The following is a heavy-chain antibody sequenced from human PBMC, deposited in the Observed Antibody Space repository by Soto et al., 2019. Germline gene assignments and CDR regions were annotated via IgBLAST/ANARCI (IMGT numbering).Heavy chain of an antibody. J-gene: IGHJ4*02. Sequence: PGGSLRLSCAASGYSRFSYYSMNWVRQAPGKGLEWVSFISGSGYPIHYADSVRGRFTISRDNAKNSLSLQMNSLRVEDTAVYYCARVRGHSYGYVDYWGQGTLVTVSS. CDR2: ISGSGYPI. V-gene: IGHV3-48*01. CDR1: GYSRFSYYS. D-gene: IGHD5-18*01. CDR3: ARVRGHSYGYVDY.